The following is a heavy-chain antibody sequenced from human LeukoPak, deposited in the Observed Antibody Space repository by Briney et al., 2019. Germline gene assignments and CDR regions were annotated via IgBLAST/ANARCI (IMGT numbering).Heavy chain of an antibody. CDR3: AIYCSISSCQGNWFDP. J-gene: IGHJ5*02. CDR1: GGSISSGNYY. Sequence: SETLSLTCTVSGGSISSGNYYWSWVRQPAGKGLEWIGRIYTSGSTNYNPSLKSRVTIAVDTSKNQFSLKLTSVTAADTAVCYCAIYCSISSCQGNWFDPWGQGTLVTVSS. CDR2: IYTSGST. D-gene: IGHD2-2*01. V-gene: IGHV4-61*02.